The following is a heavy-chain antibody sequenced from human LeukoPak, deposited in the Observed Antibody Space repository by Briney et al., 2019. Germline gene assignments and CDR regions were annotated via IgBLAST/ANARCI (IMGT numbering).Heavy chain of an antibody. CDR3: ARGNRGSYDY. D-gene: IGHD3-16*01. J-gene: IGHJ4*02. CDR2: MNGDGTTT. Sequence: GGSLRLSCAASGFTFSTYWMCWVRQAPGKGLVWVSLMNGDGTTTSYADSVKGRFTISRDNAKSTLYLEMNSLRAEDTAVYYCARGNRGSYDYWGQGTLVTVSS. CDR1: GFTFSTYW. V-gene: IGHV3-74*01.